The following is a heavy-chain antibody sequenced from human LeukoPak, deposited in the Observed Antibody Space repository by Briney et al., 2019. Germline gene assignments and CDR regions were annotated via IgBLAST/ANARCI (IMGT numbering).Heavy chain of an antibody. J-gene: IGHJ4*02. CDR1: GYYISSGYY. CDR2: IYHTGSA. D-gene: IGHD1-26*01. Sequence: SETLSLTCAVSGYYISSGYYWGWIRHPPGKGLEWIGSIYHTGSAYYNPSLKSRVTISLDTSKSQFSLKLSSVTAADTAVYYCAGLPFIVGATLFDYWGQGSPVTASS. CDR3: AGLPFIVGATLFDY. V-gene: IGHV4-38-2*01.